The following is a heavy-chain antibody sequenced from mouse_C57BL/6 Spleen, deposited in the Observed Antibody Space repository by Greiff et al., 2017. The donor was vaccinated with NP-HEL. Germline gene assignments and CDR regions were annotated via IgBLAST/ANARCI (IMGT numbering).Heavy chain of an antibody. CDR2: IWSGGST. Sequence: QVQLQQSGPGLVQPSQSLSITCTVSGFSLTSYGVHWVRQSPGKGLEWLGVIWSGGSTDYNAAFISRLSISKDNSKSQVFFKMNSLQADDTAIYYCAREYYGSSYDAMDYWGQGTSVTVSS. J-gene: IGHJ4*01. D-gene: IGHD1-1*01. CDR1: GFSLTSYG. V-gene: IGHV2-2*01. CDR3: AREYYGSSYDAMDY.